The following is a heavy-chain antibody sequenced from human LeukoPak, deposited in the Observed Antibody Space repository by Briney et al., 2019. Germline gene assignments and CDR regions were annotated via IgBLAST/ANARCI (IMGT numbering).Heavy chain of an antibody. V-gene: IGHV3-23*01. CDR1: GFTFSSYA. Sequence: GGSLRLSCAASGFTFSSYAMSWVRQAPGKGLEWVSAISGSGGSTYYAGSVKGRFTISRDNSKNTLYLQMNSLRAEDTAVYYCARNYYDSSGYPGLYFDYWGQGTLVTVSS. CDR2: ISGSGGST. D-gene: IGHD3-22*01. J-gene: IGHJ4*02. CDR3: ARNYYDSSGYPGLYFDY.